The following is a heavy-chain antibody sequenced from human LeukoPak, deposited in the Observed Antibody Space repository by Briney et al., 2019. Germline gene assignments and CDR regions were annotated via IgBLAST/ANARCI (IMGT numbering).Heavy chain of an antibody. Sequence: GESLRISCKRSGYSFTSYWIGWVRQMLGKGLEWMGTTYPGDSDTRYSPSFQGQDTISADKSIITAYLQWSRLKASDTAMYYCARHVSSTYYYGSGSYIDYWGQGTLVTVSS. CDR3: ARHVSSTYYYGSGSYIDY. CDR2: TYPGDSDT. J-gene: IGHJ4*02. D-gene: IGHD3-10*01. V-gene: IGHV5-51*01. CDR1: GYSFTSYW.